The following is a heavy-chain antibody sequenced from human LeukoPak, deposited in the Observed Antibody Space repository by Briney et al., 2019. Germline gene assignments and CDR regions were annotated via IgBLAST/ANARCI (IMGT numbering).Heavy chain of an antibody. CDR3: TRRGYYGSGNFKGAFDV. D-gene: IGHD3-10*01. V-gene: IGHV3-21*06. Sequence: GGSLRLSCEASGFXFSSHTMNWVRQVPGKGLEWVSSITANSGYTLYADSVQGRFTISRDNARNSVYLQMGSLRADDTAVYYCTRRGYYGSGNFKGAFDVWGQGTRVTVSS. J-gene: IGHJ3*01. CDR2: ITANSGYT. CDR1: GFXFSSHT.